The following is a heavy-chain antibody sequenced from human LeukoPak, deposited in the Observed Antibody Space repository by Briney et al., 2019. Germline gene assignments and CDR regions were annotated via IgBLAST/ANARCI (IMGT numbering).Heavy chain of an antibody. J-gene: IGHJ5*02. Sequence: PGGSLRLSCAASGFTFSSYWMSWVRQAPGKGLEWVANIKQDGSEKYYVDSVKGRFTISRDNAKNSLYLQMNSLRAEDTAVYYCASSGGYCSGGSCYEGFDPWGQGTLVTVSS. V-gene: IGHV3-7*03. D-gene: IGHD2-15*01. CDR2: IKQDGSEK. CDR1: GFTFSSYW. CDR3: ASSGGYCSGGSCYEGFDP.